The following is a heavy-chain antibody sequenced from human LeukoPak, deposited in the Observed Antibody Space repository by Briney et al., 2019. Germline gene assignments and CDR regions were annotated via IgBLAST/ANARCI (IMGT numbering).Heavy chain of an antibody. Sequence: GGSLRLSCAASGFTFSSYGMHWVRQAPGKGLEWVAVISYDGSNKYYADSVKGRFTISRDNSKNTLYLQMNSLRAEDTAVYYCAKEIVADYYDSSGPPLGMDVWGKGTTVTVSS. V-gene: IGHV3-30*18. J-gene: IGHJ6*04. CDR3: AKEIVADYYDSSGPPLGMDV. CDR2: ISYDGSNK. D-gene: IGHD3-22*01. CDR1: GFTFSSYG.